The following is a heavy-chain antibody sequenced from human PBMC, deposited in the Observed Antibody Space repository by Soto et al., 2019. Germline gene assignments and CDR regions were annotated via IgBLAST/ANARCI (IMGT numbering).Heavy chain of an antibody. V-gene: IGHV1-69*01. Sequence: QVQLVQSGAEVKKPGSSVKVSCKASGGTFSSYAISWVRQAPGQGLEWMGGIIPNFGTANYSQKFQGRVTITADDSTSTAYMELSSMRSEDRAVYYCARALLIGYCSSTRCHPFEYWGQGTLVTVSA. CDR2: IIPNFGTA. J-gene: IGHJ4*02. D-gene: IGHD2-2*01. CDR1: GGTFSSYA. CDR3: ARALLIGYCSSTRCHPFEY.